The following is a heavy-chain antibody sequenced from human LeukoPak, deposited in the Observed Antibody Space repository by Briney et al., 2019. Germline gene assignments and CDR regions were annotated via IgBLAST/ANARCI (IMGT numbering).Heavy chain of an antibody. V-gene: IGHV3-21*01. D-gene: IGHD2-2*01. Sequence: GGSLRLSCAASGFSFSNHWMHWVRQVPGKGLVWVSSISSSSSYIYYADSVKGRFTISRDNAKNSLYLQMNSLRAEDTAVYYCARIGVVVVPAAPPEYWGQGTLVTVSS. CDR2: ISSSSSYI. J-gene: IGHJ4*02. CDR3: ARIGVVVVPAAPPEY. CDR1: GFSFSNHW.